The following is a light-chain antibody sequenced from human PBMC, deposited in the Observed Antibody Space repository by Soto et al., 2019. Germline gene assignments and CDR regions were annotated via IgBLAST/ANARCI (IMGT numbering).Light chain of an antibody. CDR2: DAC. CDR1: QSIRGW. V-gene: IGKV1-5*01. Sequence: DIQMTQSPSTLSASLGDRATITCRASQSIRGWFAWYQQQPGRAPKLLIYDACSLQSRVPSRVSGSGSGTEFTITISSLQPDASSTCHWQEYKSGTFGQGTKLQIK. J-gene: IGKJ1*01. CDR3: QEYKSGT.